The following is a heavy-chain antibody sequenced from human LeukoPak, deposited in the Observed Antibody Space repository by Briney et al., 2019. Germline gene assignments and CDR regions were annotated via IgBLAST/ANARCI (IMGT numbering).Heavy chain of an antibody. CDR1: GGSVSSYY. CDR3: ASYSYYYDSSGYFDY. Sequence: ETLSLTCTVSGGSVSSYYWSWIRQPPGKGLEWIGYIYYSGSTNYNPSLKSRVTISVDTSKNQFSLKLSSVTAADTAVYYCASYSYYYDSSGYFDYWGQGTLVTVSS. D-gene: IGHD3-22*01. CDR2: IYYSGST. V-gene: IGHV4-59*02. J-gene: IGHJ4*02.